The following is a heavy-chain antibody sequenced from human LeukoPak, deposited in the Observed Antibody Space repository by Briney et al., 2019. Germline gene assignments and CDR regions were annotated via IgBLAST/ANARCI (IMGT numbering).Heavy chain of an antibody. Sequence: EGSLRLSCSVSGFTFSNYFMHWVRQAPGEGLVWVSRINGDGTSTIYADSVKGRFTISRDNAKNTLYLQMNSLRAEDTAIYYCTRRVDSTRWFDPWGQGTLVSVSP. V-gene: IGHV3-74*01. CDR1: GFTFSNYF. D-gene: IGHD1-1*01. CDR3: TRRVDSTRWFDP. J-gene: IGHJ5*02. CDR2: INGDGTST.